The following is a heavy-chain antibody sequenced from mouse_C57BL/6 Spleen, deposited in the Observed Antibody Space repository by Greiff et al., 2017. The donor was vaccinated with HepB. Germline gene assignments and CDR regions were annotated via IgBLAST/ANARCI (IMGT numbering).Heavy chain of an antibody. CDR1: GFTFTDYY. Sequence: EVMLVESGGGLVQPGGSLSLSCAASGFTFTDYYMSWVRQPPGKALEWLGFIRNKANGYTTEYSASVKGRFTISRDNSQSILYLQMNALRAEDSATYYCARSYGNYFDYWGQGTTLTVSS. V-gene: IGHV7-3*01. CDR3: ARSYGNYFDY. D-gene: IGHD2-1*01. J-gene: IGHJ2*01. CDR2: IRNKANGYTT.